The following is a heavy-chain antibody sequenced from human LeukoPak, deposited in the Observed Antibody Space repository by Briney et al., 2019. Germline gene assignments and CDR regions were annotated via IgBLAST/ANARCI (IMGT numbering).Heavy chain of an antibody. Sequence: GSLRLSCAASGFTFSSYSMNWVRQAPGKGLEWVSSISSSSSYIYYADSVKGRFTISRDNAKNSLYLQMNSLRAEDTAVYYCARDLYGDYGNNWFDPWGQGTLVTVSS. V-gene: IGHV3-21*01. J-gene: IGHJ5*02. D-gene: IGHD4-17*01. CDR2: ISSSSSYI. CDR3: ARDLYGDYGNNWFDP. CDR1: GFTFSSYS.